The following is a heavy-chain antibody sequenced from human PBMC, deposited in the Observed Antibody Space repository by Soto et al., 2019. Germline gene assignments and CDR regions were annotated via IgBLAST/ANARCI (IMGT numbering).Heavy chain of an antibody. Sequence: SGKVSCKSCGGTFSSLGISWVRQAPGQGLEWMGGIIPVFGRPNYAQRFRVRLTITAYESTNTGYMELIDLTSEDTAVYYCAREGSGYNFWGQGTQVTVSS. V-gene: IGHV1-69*13. J-gene: IGHJ1*01. CDR3: AREGSGYNF. CDR2: IIPVFGRP. D-gene: IGHD5-12*01. CDR1: GGTFSSLG.